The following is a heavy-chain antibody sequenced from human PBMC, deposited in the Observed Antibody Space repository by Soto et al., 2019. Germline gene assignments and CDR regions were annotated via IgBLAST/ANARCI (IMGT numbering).Heavy chain of an antibody. CDR1: GYTLTELS. CDR2: FDPEDGET. D-gene: IGHD2-21*02. Sequence: GAAVKASSKVSGYTLTELSMHWVRQAPGKGHEWMGGFDPEDGETIYAQKFQGRVTMTEDTSTDTAYMELSSLRSEDTAVYYCATDRDRDDYYCDGIAVWTRGTTVTVSS. J-gene: IGHJ6*02. CDR3: ATDRDRDDYYCDGIAV. V-gene: IGHV1-24*01.